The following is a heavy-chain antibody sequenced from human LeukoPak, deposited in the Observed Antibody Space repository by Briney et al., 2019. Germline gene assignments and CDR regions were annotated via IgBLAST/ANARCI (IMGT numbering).Heavy chain of an antibody. V-gene: IGHV1-2*02. CDR2: INPNSGGT. CDR1: GYTFTGYY. CDR3: ASIYGDHSRGPNFDY. Sequence: ASVKVSCEASGYTFTGYYMHWVRQAPGQGLVWMGWINPNSGGTNYAQKFQGRVTMTRDTSICTAYMELSRLRSDDTAVYYCASIYGDHSRGPNFDYWGQGTLVTVSS. D-gene: IGHD4-17*01. J-gene: IGHJ4*02.